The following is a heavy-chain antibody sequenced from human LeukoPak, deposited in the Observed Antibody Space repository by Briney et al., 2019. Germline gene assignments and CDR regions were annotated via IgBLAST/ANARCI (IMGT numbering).Heavy chain of an antibody. D-gene: IGHD3-10*01. Sequence: GGSLRLSCTASGFTFGDYAMSWVRQAPGKGLEWVGRIKSKSDGGTTDYAAPVKGRFTISRDDSKNTLYLQMNSLKTEDTAVYYCIRLWFGEFIWGQGTMVSVSS. CDR1: GFTFGDYA. J-gene: IGHJ3*02. CDR3: IRLWFGEFI. V-gene: IGHV3-15*01. CDR2: IKSKSDGGTT.